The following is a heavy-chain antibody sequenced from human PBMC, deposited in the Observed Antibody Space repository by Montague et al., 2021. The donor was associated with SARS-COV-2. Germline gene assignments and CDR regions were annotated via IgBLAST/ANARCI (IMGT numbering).Heavy chain of an antibody. CDR3: ARHGEMATTVGWWFFDL. Sequence: SETLSLTCAVYGGSFSDYKRTWIRQSPGKGLEWIGSIYYRGSTYYNPSLKSRVTISVDTSMNQFSLKLSSVTAADTAVYYCARHGEMATTVGWWFFDLWGRGTLVTVSS. J-gene: IGHJ2*01. CDR1: GGSFSDYK. CDR2: IYYRGST. V-gene: IGHV4-34*01. D-gene: IGHD5-24*01.